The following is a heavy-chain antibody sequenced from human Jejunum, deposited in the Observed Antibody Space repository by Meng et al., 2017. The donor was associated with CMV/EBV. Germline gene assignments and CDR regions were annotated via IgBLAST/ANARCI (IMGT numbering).Heavy chain of an antibody. CDR2: IYIGSST. D-gene: IGHD1-26*01. V-gene: IGHV3-53*01. CDR3: ARFSIVGRTNAFDI. J-gene: IGHJ3*02. CDR1: GFTVSTDY. Sequence: SGFTVSTDYMSWIRQAPGKGLEWVSSIYIGSSTDYADSVKGRFTISRDNPKNTLILQMNNLRPEDTALYYCARFSIVGRTNAFDIWGHGTMVTVSS.